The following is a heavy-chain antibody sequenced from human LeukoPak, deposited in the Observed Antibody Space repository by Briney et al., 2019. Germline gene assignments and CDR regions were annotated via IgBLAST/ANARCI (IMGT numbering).Heavy chain of an antibody. CDR1: GGTFISYA. CDR2: IIPIFGTA. Sequence: PVKVSCKASGGTFISYAISWVRQAPGQGLEWMGGIIPIFGTANYAQKFQGRVTITADESTSTAYMELSSLRSEDTAVYYCAREMLNGASDYWGQGTLVTVSS. V-gene: IGHV1-69*13. CDR3: AREMLNGASDY. J-gene: IGHJ4*02. D-gene: IGHD4-17*01.